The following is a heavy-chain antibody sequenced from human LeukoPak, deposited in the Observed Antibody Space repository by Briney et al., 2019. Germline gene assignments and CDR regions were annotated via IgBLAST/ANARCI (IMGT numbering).Heavy chain of an antibody. Sequence: QPGGSLRLSCAASGFTFSSSAMSWVRQAPGKGLEWVSGFSGSGDTTYYADSVKGRFTISRDNSKSTLYLQMNSLRAEDTAVYYCAKVKVTGNSFFYDRGQGTLVTVSS. D-gene: IGHD4-23*01. V-gene: IGHV3-23*01. CDR3: AKVKVTGNSFFYD. J-gene: IGHJ4*02. CDR1: GFTFSSSA. CDR2: FSGSGDTT.